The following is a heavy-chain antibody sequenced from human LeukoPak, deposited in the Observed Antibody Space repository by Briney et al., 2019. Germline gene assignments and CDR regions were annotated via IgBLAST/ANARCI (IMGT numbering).Heavy chain of an antibody. CDR2: ISAYNGNT. V-gene: IGHV1-18*01. Sequence: ASVRGSCAGSGYTCTGCGISWVRHAPGQGLEWMGWISAYNGNTNYAQKLQGRVTMTTDTSTSTAYMELRSLRSDDTAVYYCARVLQSYGDYVRYYFDYWGQGTLVTVSS. J-gene: IGHJ4*02. D-gene: IGHD4-17*01. CDR1: GYTCTGCG. CDR3: ARVLQSYGDYVRYYFDY.